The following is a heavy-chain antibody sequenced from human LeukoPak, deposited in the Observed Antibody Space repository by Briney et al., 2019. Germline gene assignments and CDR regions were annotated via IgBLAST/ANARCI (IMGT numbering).Heavy chain of an antibody. V-gene: IGHV1-8*01. D-gene: IGHD3-10*01. CDR1: GYTFTSYD. CDR3: ARLEAMVRGVINPIGAFDI. J-gene: IGHJ3*02. CDR2: MNPNSGNT. Sequence: GASVKVSCKASGYTFTSYDINWVRQATGQGLEWMGWMNPNSGNTGYAQKFQGRVTMTRNTSISTAYMELSSLRSEDTAVYYCARLEAMVRGVINPIGAFDIWGQGTMVTVSS.